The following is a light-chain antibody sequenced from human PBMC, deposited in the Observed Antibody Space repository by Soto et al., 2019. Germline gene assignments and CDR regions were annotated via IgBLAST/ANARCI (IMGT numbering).Light chain of an antibody. CDR3: QQYGSSRIT. Sequence: EIVLSQSPHTLSVSPGERAPLSCAPSQSVSSSYLAWYKQTPGLAPRLFIYDASSRATGIPDRFSGSGSGTEFTLTISRLEPEDFAVYYCQQYGSSRITFGQGTRLEIK. CDR2: DAS. V-gene: IGKV3D-20*01. J-gene: IGKJ5*01. CDR1: QSVSSSY.